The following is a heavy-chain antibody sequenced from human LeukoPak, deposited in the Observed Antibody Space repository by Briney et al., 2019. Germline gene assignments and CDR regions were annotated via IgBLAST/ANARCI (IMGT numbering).Heavy chain of an antibody. CDR2: IYPGDSDI. Sequence: GESLKISCKDTGYRFSSYWIAWVRQMPGKGLEYIGIIYPGDSDIRYSPSFQGQVTISADKSISTAYLQWSSLKASDTAMYYCASPYCSGGRCYSNYYYYGMDVWGQGTTVTVSS. CDR1: GYRFSSYW. V-gene: IGHV5-51*01. CDR3: ASPYCSGGRCYSNYYYYGMDV. J-gene: IGHJ6*02. D-gene: IGHD2-15*01.